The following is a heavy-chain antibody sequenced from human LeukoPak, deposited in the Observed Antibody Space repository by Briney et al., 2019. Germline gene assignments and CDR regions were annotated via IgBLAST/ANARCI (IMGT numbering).Heavy chain of an antibody. V-gene: IGHV4-59*01. D-gene: IGHD6-13*01. J-gene: IGHJ4*02. CDR3: ARVTGYMTEDYFDY. Sequence: SETLSLTCTVSGGSITNYYWSWIRQPPGKGLEWVGYIQYSGSTKYKSSLKSRVTISVDTSKSQFSLRLSCVTAADTAVYYCARVTGYMTEDYFDYWGQGTLITVSS. CDR2: IQYSGST. CDR1: GGSITNYY.